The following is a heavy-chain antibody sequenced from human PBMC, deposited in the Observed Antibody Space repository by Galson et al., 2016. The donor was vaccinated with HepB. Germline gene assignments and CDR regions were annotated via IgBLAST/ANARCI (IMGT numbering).Heavy chain of an antibody. CDR1: GFTFSSYA. J-gene: IGHJ4*01. CDR2: ISYDGGNK. Sequence: SLRLSCAASGFTFSSYAVHWVRQAPGKGLQWVALISYDGGNKYYADSVKGRFTISRDNAKNLLYLQMNSLRAEDTAVYYCAREEEGLVIAGTLRYWGHGTLVTVSS. V-gene: IGHV3-30*04. CDR3: AREEEGLVIAGTLRY. D-gene: IGHD2-15*01.